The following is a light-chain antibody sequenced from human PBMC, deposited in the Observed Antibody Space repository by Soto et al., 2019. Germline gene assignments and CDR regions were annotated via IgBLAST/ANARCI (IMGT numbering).Light chain of an antibody. V-gene: IGKV1-33*01. CDR3: QPDNILHS. CDR1: QDISFH. CDR2: EAS. J-gene: IGKJ5*01. Sequence: DIQMTQSPSSLSASVGDRVTISCQASQDISFHLNWYQQKPGKAPNLLIYEASSLDTGVPSRFSGGGSVTDFAFTISIQQAEVIAEYYCQPDNILHSFGQGTRLDIK.